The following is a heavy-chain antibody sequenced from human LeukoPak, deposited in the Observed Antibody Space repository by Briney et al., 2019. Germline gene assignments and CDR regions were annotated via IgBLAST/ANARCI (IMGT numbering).Heavy chain of an antibody. V-gene: IGHV3-30*02. CDR3: VRGRDSSSSYPGY. Sequence: GGSLRLSCATSRFTFSSYGMHWVRQAPGKGLEWVAFIRYDGSSKYYADSVKGRFTISRDNVKNSLYLQMNSLRAEDTAVYYCVRGRDSSSSYPGYWGQGTLVTVSS. CDR2: IRYDGSSK. J-gene: IGHJ4*02. D-gene: IGHD6-6*01. CDR1: RFTFSSYG.